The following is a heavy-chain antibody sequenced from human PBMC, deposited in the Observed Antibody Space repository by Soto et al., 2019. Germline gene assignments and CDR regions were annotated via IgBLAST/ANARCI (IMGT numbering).Heavy chain of an antibody. CDR2: IYYSGST. D-gene: IGHD3-22*01. J-gene: IGHJ5*02. CDR3: ATGHSSGYYSPIDWFDP. CDR1: GGSISSGGYY. V-gene: IGHV4-31*03. Sequence: SETLSLTCTVSGGSISSGGYYWSWIRQHPGKGLEWIGYIYYSGSTYYNPSLKSRVTISVDTSKNQFSLKLSSVTAADTAVYYCATGHSSGYYSPIDWFDPWGQGTLVTVSS.